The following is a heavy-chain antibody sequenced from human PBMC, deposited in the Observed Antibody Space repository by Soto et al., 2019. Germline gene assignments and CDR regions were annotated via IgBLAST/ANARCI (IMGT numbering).Heavy chain of an antibody. D-gene: IGHD5-12*01. CDR3: ARDDGAVATPLDY. V-gene: IGHV1-18*01. CDR1: GYTFTSYG. Sequence: QVQLVQSGAEVKKPGASVKVSCKASGYTFTSYGISWVRQAPGQGLEWMGWISAYNGNTNYAQKLQGRVTMTTDTPTSTADMELRSLRSDDTAVNYCARDDGAVATPLDYWGQGTLVTVSS. CDR2: ISAYNGNT. J-gene: IGHJ4*02.